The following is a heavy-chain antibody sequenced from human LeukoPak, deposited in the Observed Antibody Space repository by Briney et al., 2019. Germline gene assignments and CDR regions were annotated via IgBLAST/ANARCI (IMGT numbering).Heavy chain of an antibody. CDR2: ITGSGGNR. J-gene: IGHJ5*02. Sequence: GGSLRLSCAASGFTFSSYAMSWVRQAPGKGLEWVSGITGSGGNRYYADSVKGRFTISRDNSKNTLYLQMNSLRAEDTAVYYCAKDDNYIRFLSWGQGTLVTASS. CDR1: GFTFSSYA. D-gene: IGHD3-16*01. V-gene: IGHV3-23*01. CDR3: AKDDNYIRFLS.